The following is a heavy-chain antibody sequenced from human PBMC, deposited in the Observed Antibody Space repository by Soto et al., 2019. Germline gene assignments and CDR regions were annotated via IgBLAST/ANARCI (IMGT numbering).Heavy chain of an antibody. Sequence: SETLSLTCTVSGGSISSGGYYWSWIRQHPGKGLEWIGYIYYSGSTYYNPSLKSRVTISVDTSKNQFSLKLSSVTAADTAVYYCARDQENYDYIGGSYRSPWFDPWGKGTLVTVSS. CDR1: GGSISSGGYY. D-gene: IGHD3-16*02. CDR2: IYYSGST. J-gene: IGHJ5*02. CDR3: ARDQENYDYIGGSYRSPWFDP. V-gene: IGHV4-31*03.